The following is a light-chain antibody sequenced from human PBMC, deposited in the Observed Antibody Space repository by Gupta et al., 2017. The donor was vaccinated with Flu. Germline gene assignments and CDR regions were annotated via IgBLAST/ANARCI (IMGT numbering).Light chain of an antibody. Sequence: SSNVGRNYVYWYQQFPGAAPKLVISRDNQRSSGAPDQFSGSKSGTSASLVISGLRSEDEADYYCAAWDDSLSGYVVFGGVTKLTVL. CDR1: SSNVGRNY. J-gene: IGLJ2*01. CDR2: RDN. V-gene: IGLV1-47*01. CDR3: AAWDDSLSGYVV.